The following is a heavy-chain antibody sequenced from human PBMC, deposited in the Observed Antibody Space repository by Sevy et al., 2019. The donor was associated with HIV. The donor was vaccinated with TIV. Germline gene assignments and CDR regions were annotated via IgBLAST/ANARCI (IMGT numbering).Heavy chain of an antibody. CDR3: ARQGCSCEFGFHFDV. J-gene: IGHJ3*01. CDR1: GGSISNYY. Sequence: SETLSLTCTVSGGSISNYYWSWIRQPPGKGLEWIGYIYNSGSTNYNPSLKSRVTTSVDTSKNQISLKMTSVTAADTAVYYCARQGCSCEFGFHFDVWCQGTMVTVS. D-gene: IGHD2-2*01. CDR2: IYNSGST. V-gene: IGHV4-59*13.